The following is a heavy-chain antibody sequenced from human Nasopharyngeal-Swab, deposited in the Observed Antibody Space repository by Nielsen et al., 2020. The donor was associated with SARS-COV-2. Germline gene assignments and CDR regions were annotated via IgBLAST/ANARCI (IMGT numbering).Heavy chain of an antibody. J-gene: IGHJ6*02. CDR3: ARDQGDTTIFGVVISGYYYYYGMDV. CDR1: GSTFSSYS. CDR2: ISSSSSYI. V-gene: IGHV3-21*01. Sequence: GESLKISCAASGSTFSSYSMNWVRQAPGKGLEWVSSISSSSSYIYYADSVKGRFTISRDNAKNSLYLQMNSLRAEDTAVYYCARDQGDTTIFGVVISGYYYYYGMDVWGQGTTVTVSS. D-gene: IGHD3-3*01.